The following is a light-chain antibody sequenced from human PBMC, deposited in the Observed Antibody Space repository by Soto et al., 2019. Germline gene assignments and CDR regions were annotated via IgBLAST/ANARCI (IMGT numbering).Light chain of an antibody. J-gene: IGKJ5*01. CDR1: RSFASSY. Sequence: IVLTQSPVTLSLSAGERATLSCGASRSFASSYLGWYQQKPGQAPRLLIYAASTRATGIPDRFSGSGSATDFTLTISRLEPEDSAVYYCQHYDSSHQYTFGQGTRLEIK. CDR2: AAS. V-gene: IGKV3-20*01. CDR3: QHYDSSHQYT.